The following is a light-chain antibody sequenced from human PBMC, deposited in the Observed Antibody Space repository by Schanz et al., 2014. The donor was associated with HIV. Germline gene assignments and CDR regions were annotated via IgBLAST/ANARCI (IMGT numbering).Light chain of an antibody. J-gene: IGLJ1*01. CDR2: DVS. Sequence: QSVLTQPASVSGSPGQSITISCTGTSSDVGTYDYVSWYQQHPGKAPKLMIYDVSYRPSGVSNRFSGSKSGNTASLTISGLQAEDEADYYCCSYAGRYTFYVFGTGTKLTVL. V-gene: IGLV2-14*03. CDR1: SSDVGTYDY. CDR3: CSYAGRYTFYV.